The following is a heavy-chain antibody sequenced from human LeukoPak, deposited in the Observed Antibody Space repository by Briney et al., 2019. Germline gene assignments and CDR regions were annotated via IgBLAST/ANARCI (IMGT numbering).Heavy chain of an antibody. CDR1: GGSISGYY. Sequence: SETLSLTCTVSGGSISGYYWSWIRQSPGKGLEWIAYTYDSGSTNYNPSLKSRVTILADTSKNQLSMNLRSVTAADTAVYYCARHQSYGSGSYPLHYWGQGTLVTVSS. D-gene: IGHD3-10*01. CDR2: TYDSGST. J-gene: IGHJ4*02. CDR3: ARHQSYGSGSYPLHY. V-gene: IGHV4-59*08.